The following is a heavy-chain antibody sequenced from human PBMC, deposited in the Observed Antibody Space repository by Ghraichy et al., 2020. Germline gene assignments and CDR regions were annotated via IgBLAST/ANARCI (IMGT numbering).Heavy chain of an antibody. CDR3: ARGRGEYSYGYYYYYGMDV. V-gene: IGHV4-34*01. CDR1: GGSFSGYY. CDR2: INHSGST. D-gene: IGHD5-18*01. Sequence: ETLSLTCAVYGGSFSGYYWTWIRQPPGKGLECIGEINHSGSTNYNPSLKSRVTISVDTSKNQFSLKLSSVTAADTAVYYCARGRGEYSYGYYYYYGMDVWGQGTTVTVSS. J-gene: IGHJ6*02.